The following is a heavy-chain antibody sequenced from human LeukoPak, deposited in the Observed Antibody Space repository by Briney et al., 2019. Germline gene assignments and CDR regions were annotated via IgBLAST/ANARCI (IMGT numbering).Heavy chain of an antibody. J-gene: IGHJ4*02. CDR2: ISSSSSYI. Sequence: GGSLRLSCAASGFTFSSYSMNWVRQAPGKGLEWVSSISSSSSYIYYADSEKGRFTISRDNAKNSLYLQMNSLRAEDTAVYYCAAGYNSGLAYWGQGTLVTVSS. CDR1: GFTFSSYS. D-gene: IGHD5-24*01. V-gene: IGHV3-21*01. CDR3: AAGYNSGLAY.